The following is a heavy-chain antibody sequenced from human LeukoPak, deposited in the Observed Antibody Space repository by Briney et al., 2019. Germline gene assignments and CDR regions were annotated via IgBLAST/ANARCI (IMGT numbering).Heavy chain of an antibody. CDR3: ARGSDSSSWGSEYNWFDP. Sequence: SETLSLTCTVSGGSISSSSYYWGWIRQPPGKGLEWIGTIYYSGSTYYNPSLKSRVTISVDTSKNQFSLKLSSVTAADTAVYYCARGSDSSSWGSEYNWFDPWGQGTLVTVSS. V-gene: IGHV4-39*07. CDR1: GGSISSSSYY. J-gene: IGHJ5*02. D-gene: IGHD6-13*01. CDR2: IYYSGST.